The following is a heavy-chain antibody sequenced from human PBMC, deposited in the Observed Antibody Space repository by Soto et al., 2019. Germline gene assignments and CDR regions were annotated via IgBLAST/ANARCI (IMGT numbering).Heavy chain of an antibody. D-gene: IGHD2-2*01. J-gene: IGHJ6*02. V-gene: IGHV4-59*01. CDR3: ARGHCSSTSCYYYYYGMDV. Sequence: LSLTCTVSGGSISSYYWNWIRQPPGKGLEWIGYIYYSGSTNYNPSLKSRVTISVDTSKNQFSLKLSSVTAADTAVYYCARGHCSSTSCYYYYYGMDVWGQGTTVTVSS. CDR2: IYYSGST. CDR1: GGSISSYY.